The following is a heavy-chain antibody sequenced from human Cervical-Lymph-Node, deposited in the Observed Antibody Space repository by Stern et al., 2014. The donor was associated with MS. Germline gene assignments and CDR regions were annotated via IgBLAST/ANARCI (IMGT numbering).Heavy chain of an antibody. J-gene: IGHJ6*02. V-gene: IGHV1-69*01. CDR3: ARGASSAAWYKHAVDV. CDR2: IIPVFGTP. Sequence: VQLVESGAEVQKPGSSVKVSCKASGDTSNTDAIHWVRQAPGQGLEWMGWIIPVFGTPVYAQRFKGRVSIAADESTATDYMELSSLRSDDTAVYYCARGASSAAWYKHAVDVWGQGTTVTVSS. CDR1: GDTSNTDA. D-gene: IGHD1-14*01.